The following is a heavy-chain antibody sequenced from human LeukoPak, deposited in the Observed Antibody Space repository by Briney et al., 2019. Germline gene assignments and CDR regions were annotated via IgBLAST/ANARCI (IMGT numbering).Heavy chain of an antibody. CDR3: ARSDDYGDYVAY. CDR1: GGSLRGYY. CDR2: INHSGST. V-gene: IGHV4-34*01. Sequence: SETLSLTCAVYGGSLRGYYWSWIRQPPGKGLEWIGEINHSGSTNYNPSLKSRVTISVDTSKNQFSLKLSSVTAADTAVYCCARSDDYGDYVAYWGQGTLVTVSS. D-gene: IGHD4-17*01. J-gene: IGHJ4*02.